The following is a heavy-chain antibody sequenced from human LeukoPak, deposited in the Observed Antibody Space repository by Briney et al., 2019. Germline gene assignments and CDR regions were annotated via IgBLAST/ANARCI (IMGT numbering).Heavy chain of an antibody. V-gene: IGHV5-51*01. J-gene: IGHJ4*02. CDR2: IYPGDSDT. D-gene: IGHD6-19*01. Sequence: GESLKISCKGSGYSFTSYWIGWVRQMPGKGLEWMGIIYPGDSDTRYSPSFQGQVTISADKSISTAYLRWSSLKASDTAMYYCARQCSGSGCPIDYWGQGTLVTVSS. CDR3: ARQCSGSGCPIDY. CDR1: GYSFTSYW.